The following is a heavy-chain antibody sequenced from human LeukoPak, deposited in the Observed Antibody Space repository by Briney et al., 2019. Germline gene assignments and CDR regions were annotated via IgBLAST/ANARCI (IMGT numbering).Heavy chain of an antibody. CDR3: VKVTGGLDWLLPLGY. V-gene: IGHV3-64D*06. Sequence: GGSLRLSCSASGFTFSSYALHWVRQAPGKRLEYVSGISSNGGSTYYADSVKGRFTISRDNSKNTLYLQMSSLRPEDTAVFYCVKVTGGLDWLLPLGYWGQGTLVTVPS. CDR2: ISSNGGST. J-gene: IGHJ4*02. D-gene: IGHD3-9*01. CDR1: GFTFSSYA.